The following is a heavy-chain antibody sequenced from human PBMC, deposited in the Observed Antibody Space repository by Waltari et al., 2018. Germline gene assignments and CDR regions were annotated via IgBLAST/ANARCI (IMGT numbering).Heavy chain of an antibody. CDR1: GYTFTRHY. CDR2: INPNSGGT. CDR3: ARGLAAGTSY. D-gene: IGHD6-13*01. J-gene: IGHJ4*02. Sequence: QVQLVQSGAEVKKPGASVKVSCTASGYTFTRHYMHWVRPAHGQGLEGIGRINPNSGGTNKAQMFQGRVTMTRDTSISTAYMEVGRLRSDDTAVYYCARGLAAGTSYWGQGTLVTVSS. V-gene: IGHV1-2*06.